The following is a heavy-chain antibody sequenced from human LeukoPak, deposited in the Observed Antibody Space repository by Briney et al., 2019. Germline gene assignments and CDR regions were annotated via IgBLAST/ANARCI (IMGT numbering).Heavy chain of an antibody. V-gene: IGHV1-2*02. CDR1: GYTFTGYY. D-gene: IGHD5-18*01. J-gene: IGHJ4*02. Sequence: ASVKVSCKASGYTFTGYYMHWVRQAPGQGLEWMGWINPNSGGTNYAQKFQGRVTMTRDTSISTAYMELSRLRSDDTAVYYCARDIRLQMSGYSYGPSAYWGQGTLVTVSS. CDR2: INPNSGGT. CDR3: ARDIRLQMSGYSYGPSAY.